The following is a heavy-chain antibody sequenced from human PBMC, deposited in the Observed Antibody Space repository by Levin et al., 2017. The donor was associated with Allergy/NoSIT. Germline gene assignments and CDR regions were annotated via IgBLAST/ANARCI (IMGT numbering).Heavy chain of an antibody. V-gene: IGHV1-8*01. J-gene: IGHJ6*04. CDR1: GYTFTSHD. Sequence: AASVKVSCKAFGYTFTSHDINWVRQATGQGLEWMGWMSPNSGNTGYAQNFQGRVTMTTNTSISTAYMELSSLRSEDTAVYYCARSRSMVRGVIFYYGMDVWGEGTTVTVSS. D-gene: IGHD3-10*01. CDR3: ARSRSMVRGVIFYYGMDV. CDR2: MSPNSGNT.